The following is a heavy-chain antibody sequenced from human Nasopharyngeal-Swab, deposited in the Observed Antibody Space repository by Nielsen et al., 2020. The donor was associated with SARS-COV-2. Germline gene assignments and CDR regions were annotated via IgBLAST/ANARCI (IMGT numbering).Heavy chain of an antibody. D-gene: IGHD3-22*01. J-gene: IGHJ4*02. CDR3: ARAVGYYDSSGYCDY. Sequence: SETLSLTCAVYGGSFSGYYWSWIRQPPGKGLEWIGYIYYSGSTNYNPSLKSRVTISVDKSKNQFSLKLSSVTAADTAVYYCARAVGYYDSSGYCDYWGQGTLVTVSS. CDR2: IYYSGST. V-gene: IGHV4-59*01. CDR1: GGSFSGYY.